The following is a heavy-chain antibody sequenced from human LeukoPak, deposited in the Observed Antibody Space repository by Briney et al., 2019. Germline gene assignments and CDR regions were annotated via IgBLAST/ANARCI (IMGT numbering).Heavy chain of an antibody. CDR1: GFTFSSYW. V-gene: IGHV3-7*03. CDR2: IKQDGSEK. Sequence: GGSLRLSCAASGFTFSSYWMSWVGQAPGKGLEWVANIKQDGSEKYYVDSVKGRFTISRDNAKNSLYLQMNSLRAEDTAVYYCAREVYGSGSYWSPNWFDPWGQGTLVTVSS. CDR3: AREVYGSGSYWSPNWFDP. D-gene: IGHD3-10*01. J-gene: IGHJ5*02.